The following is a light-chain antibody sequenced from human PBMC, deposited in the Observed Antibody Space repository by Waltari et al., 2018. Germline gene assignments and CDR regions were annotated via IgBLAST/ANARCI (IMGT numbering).Light chain of an antibody. Sequence: SSELTQDPTVSVALGQTVTITCQGGGTRVPYATWFQQRPRQAPTLVIYGKNNRPSGIPDRFSGSSSGNTASLTITGAQAEDEAYYYCSSRDSSGNQPVIFGGGTKLAVL. CDR2: GKN. CDR1: GTRVPY. V-gene: IGLV3-19*01. CDR3: SSRDSSGNQPVI. J-gene: IGLJ2*01.